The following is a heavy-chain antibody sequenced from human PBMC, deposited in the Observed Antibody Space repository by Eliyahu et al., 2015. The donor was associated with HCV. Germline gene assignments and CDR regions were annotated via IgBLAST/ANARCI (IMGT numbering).Heavy chain of an antibody. D-gene: IGHD6-19*01. CDR1: GFTFSSYG. J-gene: IGHJ4*02. Sequence: QVQLVESGGGVVQPGRSLXLSCAASGFTFSSYGMHWVRQAPGKGLEWVAVIWYDGSNKYYADSVKGRFTISRDNSKNTLYLQMNSLRAEDTAVYYCARDGADSSGWEGFDYWGQGTLVTVSS. V-gene: IGHV3-33*01. CDR3: ARDGADSSGWEGFDY. CDR2: IWYDGSNK.